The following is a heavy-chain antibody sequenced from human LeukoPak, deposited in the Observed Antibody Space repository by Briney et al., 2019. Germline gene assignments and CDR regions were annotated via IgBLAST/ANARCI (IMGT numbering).Heavy chain of an antibody. J-gene: IGHJ1*01. Sequence: SETLSLTCAVYGGSFSGYYWSWIRQPPGKGLEWIGEINHSGSTNYNPSLKSRVTISVDTSKNQFSLKLSSVTAADTAVYYCARGASYWGQGTLVTVSS. CDR1: GGSFSGYY. V-gene: IGHV4-34*01. CDR2: INHSGST. CDR3: ARGASY.